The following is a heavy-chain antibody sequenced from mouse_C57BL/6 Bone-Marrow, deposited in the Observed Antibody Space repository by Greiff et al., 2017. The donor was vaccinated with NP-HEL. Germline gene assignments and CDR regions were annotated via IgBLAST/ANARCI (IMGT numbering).Heavy chain of an antibody. CDR1: GYTFTSYW. CDR3: ARTDYYGSSYNYAMDY. J-gene: IGHJ4*01. V-gene: IGHV1-55*01. Sequence: VQLQQPGAELVKPGASVKMSCKASGYTFTSYWITWVKQRPGQGLEWIGDIYPGSGSTNYNEKFKSKATLTVDTSSSTAYMQLSSLTSEDSAVYYWARTDYYGSSYNYAMDYWGQGTSVTVSS. D-gene: IGHD1-1*01. CDR2: IYPGSGST.